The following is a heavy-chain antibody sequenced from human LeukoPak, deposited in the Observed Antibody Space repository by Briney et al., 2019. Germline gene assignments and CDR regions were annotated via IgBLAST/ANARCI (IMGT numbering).Heavy chain of an antibody. CDR2: IRYDGSNK. J-gene: IGHJ3*02. Sequence: PGGSLRLSCAASGFTFSSYGMHWVRQAPGKGLEWVAFIRYDGSNKYYADSVKGRFTISRDNSKNTLYLQMNSLRAEDTAVYYCARPTAAGTSDAFDIWGQGTMVTVSS. CDR1: GFTFSSYG. CDR3: ARPTAAGTSDAFDI. V-gene: IGHV3-30*02. D-gene: IGHD6-13*01.